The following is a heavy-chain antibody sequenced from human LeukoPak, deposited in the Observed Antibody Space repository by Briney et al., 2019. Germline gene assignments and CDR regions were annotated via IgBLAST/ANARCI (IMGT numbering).Heavy chain of an antibody. CDR3: ARYQRRSETFTYYYGSGSNHDKFDP. D-gene: IGHD3-10*01. CDR1: GGTFSSYA. V-gene: IGHV1-69*13. J-gene: IGHJ5*02. Sequence: ASVKVSCNASGGTFSSYAISWVRQAPGQGLEWMGGIIPIFGTANYAQKFQGRVTITADESTSTAYMELSSLRSEDTAVYYCARYQRRSETFTYYYGSGSNHDKFDPWGQGTLVTVSS. CDR2: IIPIFGTA.